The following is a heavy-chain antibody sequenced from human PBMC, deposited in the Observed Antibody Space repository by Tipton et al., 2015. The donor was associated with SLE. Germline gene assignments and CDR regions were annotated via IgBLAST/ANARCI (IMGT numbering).Heavy chain of an antibody. Sequence: SLRLSCAASGFTFSSYGMHWVRQAPGKGLEWVAFIRYDGGNKYYAESVKGRFTISRDNSKNTLYLQMNSLRAEDTAVYYCARLVLRKGEAFDIWGQGTMATVSS. CDR2: IRYDGGNK. V-gene: IGHV3-30*02. CDR3: ARLVLRKGEAFDI. D-gene: IGHD3-9*01. CDR1: GFTFSSYG. J-gene: IGHJ3*02.